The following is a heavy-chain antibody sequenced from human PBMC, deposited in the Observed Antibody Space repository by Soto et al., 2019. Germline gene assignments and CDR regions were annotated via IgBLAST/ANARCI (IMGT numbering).Heavy chain of an antibody. CDR2: ISAYNGNT. D-gene: IGHD6-19*01. V-gene: IGHV1-18*01. CDR1: GYTFTSYG. J-gene: IGHJ3*02. CDR3: ARDPKIAVAGRSDAFDI. Sequence: RASVKVSCKASGYTFTSYGISWVRQAPGQGLEWMGWISAYNGNTNYAQKLQGRVTMTTDTSTSTAYMELRSLRSDDTAVYYCARDPKIAVAGRSDAFDIWGQGTMVTVSS.